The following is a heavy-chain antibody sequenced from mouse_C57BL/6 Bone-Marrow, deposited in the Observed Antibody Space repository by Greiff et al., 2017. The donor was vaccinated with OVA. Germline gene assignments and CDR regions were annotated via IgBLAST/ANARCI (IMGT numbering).Heavy chain of an antibody. CDR2: IYPRSGNT. Sequence: QVQLKQSGAELARPGASVKLSCKASGYTFTSYGISWVKQRTGQGLEWIGEIYPRSGNTYYNEKFKGKATLTADKSSSTAYMELRSLTSEDAAVYFCARDATHWYFDVWGTGTTVTVSS. J-gene: IGHJ1*03. CDR1: GYTFTSYG. V-gene: IGHV1-81*01. CDR3: ARDATHWYFDV.